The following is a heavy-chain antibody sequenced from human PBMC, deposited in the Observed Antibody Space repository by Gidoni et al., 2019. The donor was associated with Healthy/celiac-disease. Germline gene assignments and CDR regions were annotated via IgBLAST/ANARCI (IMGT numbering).Heavy chain of an antibody. CDR1: GGTFSSYT. Sequence: QVQLVQSGAEVTKPGSSVKVSCKASGGTFSSYTISWVRQAPGQGLEWMGRIIPILGIANYAQKFQGRVTITADKSTSTAYMELSSLRSEDTAVYYCASSGYYYGGFDYWGQGTLVTVSS. CDR3: ASSGYYYGGFDY. CDR2: IIPILGIA. V-gene: IGHV1-69*02. D-gene: IGHD3-22*01. J-gene: IGHJ4*02.